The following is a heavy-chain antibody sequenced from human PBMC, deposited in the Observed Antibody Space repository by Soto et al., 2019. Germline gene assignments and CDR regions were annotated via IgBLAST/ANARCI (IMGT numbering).Heavy chain of an antibody. Sequence: SVKVSCKASGGIFSSYAITWVRQAPGQGLEWMGGIIPIFGTANYAQKFQGRVTITADESTTTAYMELSSLRSEDTAVYYCAQAHDSSGYSFDYWGQGTLVTVSS. J-gene: IGHJ4*02. CDR2: IIPIFGTA. V-gene: IGHV1-69*13. CDR3: AQAHDSSGYSFDY. CDR1: GGIFSSYA. D-gene: IGHD3-22*01.